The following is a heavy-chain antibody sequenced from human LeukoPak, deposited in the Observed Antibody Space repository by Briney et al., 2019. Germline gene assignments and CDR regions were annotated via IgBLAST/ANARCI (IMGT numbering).Heavy chain of an antibody. CDR1: GGSISSYY. CDR2: IYYSGST. Sequence: SETLSLTCSVSGGSISSYYWSWIRQPPGKGREWIGYIYYSGSTNYNPSLKSRVTISVGTSKNQFSLKLSSVTAADTAVYYCASYDSSGASGYWGQGTLVTVSS. V-gene: IGHV4-59*08. CDR3: ASYDSSGASGY. D-gene: IGHD3-22*01. J-gene: IGHJ4*02.